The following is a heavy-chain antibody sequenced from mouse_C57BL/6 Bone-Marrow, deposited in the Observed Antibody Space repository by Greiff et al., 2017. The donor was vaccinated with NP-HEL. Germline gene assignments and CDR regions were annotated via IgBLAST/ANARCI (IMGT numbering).Heavy chain of an antibody. CDR1: GFTFSDYY. CDR3: ARHEGSSFDY. V-gene: IGHV5-12*01. CDR2: ISNGGGST. Sequence: EVKLMESGGGLVQPGGSLKLSCAASGFTFSDYYMYWVRQTPEKRLEWVAYISNGGGSTYYPDTVKGRFTISRDNAKNTLYLQMSRLKSEDTAMYYCARHEGSSFDYWGQGTTLTVSS. J-gene: IGHJ2*01. D-gene: IGHD1-1*01.